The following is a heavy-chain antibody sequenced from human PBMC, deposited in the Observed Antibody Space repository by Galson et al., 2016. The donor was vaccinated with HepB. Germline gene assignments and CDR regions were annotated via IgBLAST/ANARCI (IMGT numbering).Heavy chain of an antibody. V-gene: IGHV3-30*14. D-gene: IGHD3-16*01. CDR3: AGISQQDVSVGAMVV. CDR1: GFTIKRYA. J-gene: IGHJ6*02. Sequence: SLRLSCAASGFTIKRYAMHWVRQTPGKGLEWVAGISSDGLGPFYADSVKRRLTIPRDSSKNTLSLQMHSLKPGDTGVYYWAGISQQDVSVGAMVVWGLGTTVTVSS. CDR2: ISSDGLGP.